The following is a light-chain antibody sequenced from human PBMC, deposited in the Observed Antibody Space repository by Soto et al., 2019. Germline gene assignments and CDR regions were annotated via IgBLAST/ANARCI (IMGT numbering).Light chain of an antibody. CDR2: GAS. CDR3: QHHNSYSQS. V-gene: IGKV1-5*01. Sequence: DIHLTQSPPTLSASVGDRVTITCRASQSIRYYLAWYQQMPGKAPKLLIYGASSLQSGVPSRFSGSGSGTEFTLVISSLQPDDFATYFCQHHNSYSQSFGQGTKVDIK. J-gene: IGKJ1*01. CDR1: QSIRYY.